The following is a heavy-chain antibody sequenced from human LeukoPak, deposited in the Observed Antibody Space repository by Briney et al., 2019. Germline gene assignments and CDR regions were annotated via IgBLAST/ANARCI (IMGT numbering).Heavy chain of an antibody. CDR1: GFTFSTYA. D-gene: IGHD6-13*01. Sequence: GGSLRLSCAASGFTFSTYAMTWVRQAPGKGLEWVSSFSGNRGRTYYADSVKGRFTISRDDSKNTLYLQMNSLRAEDTALYYCAKGRAPGAHYYMDVWGIGTTVTVSS. CDR2: FSGNRGRT. CDR3: AKGRAPGAHYYMDV. J-gene: IGHJ6*03. V-gene: IGHV3-23*01.